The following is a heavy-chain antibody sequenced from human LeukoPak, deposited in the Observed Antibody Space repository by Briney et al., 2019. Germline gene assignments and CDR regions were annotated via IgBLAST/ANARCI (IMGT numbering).Heavy chain of an antibody. Sequence: PGGSLRLSCAASGFTFSSYAMSWVRQAPGKGLEWVSAISGSGGSTYYADSVKGRFTISRDNSKNTLYLQMNSLRAEDTAVYYCAKGPYVYDSSGYYVGFDYWGQGTLVTVSS. CDR2: ISGSGGST. J-gene: IGHJ4*02. V-gene: IGHV3-23*01. D-gene: IGHD3-22*01. CDR1: GFTFSSYA. CDR3: AKGPYVYDSSGYYVGFDY.